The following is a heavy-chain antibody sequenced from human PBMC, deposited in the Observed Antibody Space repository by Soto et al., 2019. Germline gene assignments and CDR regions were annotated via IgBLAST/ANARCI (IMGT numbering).Heavy chain of an antibody. V-gene: IGHV3-21*01. CDR2: MSSSSSYI. Sequence: ERSRRRSWAAAGCTFIIDSMNWVRHAPGKGLEWGSSMSSSSSYIYYADSVKGRFPISRDNAKNSLYLQMNSLRAEDPAVYYCARDYYDSSSYFDYWGQGTLVT. CDR3: ARDYYDSSSYFDY. CDR1: GCTFIIDS. J-gene: IGHJ4*02. D-gene: IGHD3-22*01.